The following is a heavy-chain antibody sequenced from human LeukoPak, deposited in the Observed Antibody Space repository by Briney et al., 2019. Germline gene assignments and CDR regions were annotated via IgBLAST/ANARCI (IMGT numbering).Heavy chain of an antibody. V-gene: IGHV3-48*03. CDR2: ISRSASTI. Sequence: GGSLRLSCAAPGFTFSSYEMNWVRQAPGKGLEWVSYISRSASTIYYADSVKGRFTISRDNAKNSLYLQMNSLRAEDTAVYYCARGYDSGSYYVYWGQGTLVTVSS. CDR1: GFTFSSYE. J-gene: IGHJ4*02. D-gene: IGHD3-22*01. CDR3: ARGYDSGSYYVY.